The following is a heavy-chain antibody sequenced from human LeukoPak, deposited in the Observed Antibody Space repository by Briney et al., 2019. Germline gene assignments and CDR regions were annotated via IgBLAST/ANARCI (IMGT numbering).Heavy chain of an antibody. CDR2: ISSSGSTI. Sequence: GGSLRLSCAASGFTFSSYEMNWVRQAPGKGLEWVSYISSSGSTIYYADSVKGRFTISRDNAKNSLFLQMNSLRAEDTAVYYCAREGPLSYGMDVWGQGTTVTVSS. V-gene: IGHV3-48*03. J-gene: IGHJ6*02. CDR3: AREGPLSYGMDV. CDR1: GFTFSSYE.